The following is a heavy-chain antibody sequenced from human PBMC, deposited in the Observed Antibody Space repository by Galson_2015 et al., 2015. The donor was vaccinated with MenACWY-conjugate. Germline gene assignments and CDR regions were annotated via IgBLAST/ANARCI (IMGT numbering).Heavy chain of an antibody. V-gene: IGHV5-51*01. CDR3: ARHPPGGRGMDV. D-gene: IGHD1-26*01. CDR2: ISSIDSKT. Sequence: SGAEVKKPGESLKISCKASGYNFITYWLGWVRQVPGKGLEWVGLISSIDSKTRYSPAFEGRVTISADNSITTAYLQWNSLQASDTAMYYCARHPPGGRGMDVWGQGTTVTVSS. J-gene: IGHJ6*02. CDR1: GYNFITYW.